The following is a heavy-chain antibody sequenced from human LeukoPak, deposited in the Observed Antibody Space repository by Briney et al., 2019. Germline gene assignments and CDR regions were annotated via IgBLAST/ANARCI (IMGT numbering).Heavy chain of an antibody. V-gene: IGHV3-48*03. CDR3: ARDYWMATIRYFDY. D-gene: IGHD5-24*01. Sequence: PGGSLRLSCAASGFTFSSYEMNWVRQAPGKGLEGVSYISSSGSTIYYADSVNGRFTISRDNAKKSLYVQMNSLRAEDTAVYYCARDYWMATIRYFDYWGQGTLVTVSS. CDR2: ISSSGSTI. J-gene: IGHJ4*02. CDR1: GFTFSSYE.